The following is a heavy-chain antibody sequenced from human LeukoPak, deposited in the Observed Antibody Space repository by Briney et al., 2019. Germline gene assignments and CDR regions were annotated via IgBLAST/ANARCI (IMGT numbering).Heavy chain of an antibody. V-gene: IGHV3-13*01. Sequence: GGSLRLSCAASGFXFSSYXXXWXXQAXXXXXXXXXXXXXXXDTYYPGSVKGRFTISRENAKNSLYLQMNSLRAGDTAVYYCARSIAVASPHDYYYYYGMDVWGQGTTVTVSS. J-gene: IGHJ6*02. CDR2: XXXXXDT. D-gene: IGHD6-19*01. CDR1: GFXFSSYX. CDR3: ARSIAVASPHDYYYYYGMDV.